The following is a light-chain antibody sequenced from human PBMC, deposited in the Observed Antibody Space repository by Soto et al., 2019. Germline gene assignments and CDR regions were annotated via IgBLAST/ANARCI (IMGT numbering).Light chain of an antibody. V-gene: IGKV1-8*01. CDR2: AAS. J-gene: IGKJ5*01. CDR1: QGISSY. CDR3: QQYYSYPIT. Sequence: AIRMTQSPSSLSASTGDKVTITCRASQGISSYLAWYQQKPGKAPKLLIYAASTLQSGVPSRFSGSGSGTDFTPTFSCLQSEEFATYYCQQYYSYPITFGQGTRLEIK.